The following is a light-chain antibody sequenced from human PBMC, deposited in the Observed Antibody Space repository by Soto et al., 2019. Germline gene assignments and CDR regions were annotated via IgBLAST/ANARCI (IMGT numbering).Light chain of an antibody. CDR3: SSYTVSGSYV. CDR2: DVS. Sequence: SALTQPASVSGSPGQSITISCSGTSSDVGRYNAVSWYQQHPGKVPQLMIYDVSIRPSGISDRFSASKSGNMASLTISGLQAEDEADYYCSSYTVSGSYVFGTGTKVTVL. V-gene: IGLV2-14*03. CDR1: SSDVGRYNA. J-gene: IGLJ1*01.